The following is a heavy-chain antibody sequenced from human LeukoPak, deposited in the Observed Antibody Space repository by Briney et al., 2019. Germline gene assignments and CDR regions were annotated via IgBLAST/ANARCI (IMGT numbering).Heavy chain of an antibody. J-gene: IGHJ4*02. CDR1: GGSFSGYY. Sequence: SETLSLTCAVYGGSFSGYYWSWIRQPPGKGLEWIGYIYHSGSTYYNPSLKSRVTISVDRSKNQFSLKLSSVTAADTAVYYCARVMLGYSYGWFDYWGQGTLVTVSS. D-gene: IGHD5-18*01. V-gene: IGHV4-30-2*01. CDR2: IYHSGST. CDR3: ARVMLGYSYGWFDY.